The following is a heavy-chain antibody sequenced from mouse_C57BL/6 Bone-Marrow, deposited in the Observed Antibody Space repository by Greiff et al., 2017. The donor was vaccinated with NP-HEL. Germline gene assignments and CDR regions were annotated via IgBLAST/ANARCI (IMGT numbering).Heavy chain of an antibody. D-gene: IGHD2-2*01. CDR2: IYPGAGDT. V-gene: IGHV1-80*01. J-gene: IGHJ3*01. CDR3: ARGDWLRSTGFAY. Sequence: QVQLQQSGAELVKPGSSFPLSFPSSGYSFSSYWMNWVKQRPGQGLEWIGQIYPGAGDTFCAGKFQGKATLTADTSSSTAYMQLSSLTSEDSAVDFGARGDWLRSTGFAYGGQGTRVTVTA. CDR1: GYSFSSYW.